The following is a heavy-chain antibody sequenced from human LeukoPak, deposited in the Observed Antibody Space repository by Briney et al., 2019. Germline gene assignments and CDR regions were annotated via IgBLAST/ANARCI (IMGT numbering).Heavy chain of an antibody. CDR3: ARVVMITFGGVIVIPGTFDI. V-gene: IGHV3-53*01. Sequence: GGSLRLSCAASGFTVSSNYMTWVRQAPGKGLERVSVIYKSAITYYTDTVRVRFTISRDNSKNTLYLQMNSLRAEDTAFYYCARVVMITFGGVIVIPGTFDIWGQGTMVTVSS. CDR2: IYKSAIT. D-gene: IGHD3-16*02. J-gene: IGHJ3*02. CDR1: GFTVSSNY.